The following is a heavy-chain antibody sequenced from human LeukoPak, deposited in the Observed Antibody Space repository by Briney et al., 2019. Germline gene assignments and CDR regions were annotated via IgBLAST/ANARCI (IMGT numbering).Heavy chain of an antibody. V-gene: IGHV4-39*07. J-gene: IGHJ3*01. CDR2: ISYSGST. D-gene: IGHD3-10*01. CDR1: GGSISSGTYY. CDR3: ARDLYVGTYRSGAFDV. Sequence: SETLSLTCTVSGGSISSGTYYWGWIRQPPGKGLEWIGSISYSGSTYYNPSLKSRVTISVDTSKNQFSLNLSSVTAADTAVFYCARDLYVGTYRSGAFDVWGQGIMVTVSS.